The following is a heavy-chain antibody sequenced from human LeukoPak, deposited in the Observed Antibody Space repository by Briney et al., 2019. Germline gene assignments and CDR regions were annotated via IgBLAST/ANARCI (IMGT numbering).Heavy chain of an antibody. J-gene: IGHJ4*02. D-gene: IGHD5-18*01. Sequence: GGSLRLSCAASGFTFSSYTMSWVRQAPGKGLEWVSTITTSDGNTYYADSVKGRFAISRDNSKNTLYLQMNSLRAEDTAVYYCARAIQLWYPFDYWGQGTLVTVSS. V-gene: IGHV3-23*01. CDR3: ARAIQLWYPFDY. CDR2: ITTSDGNT. CDR1: GFTFSSYT.